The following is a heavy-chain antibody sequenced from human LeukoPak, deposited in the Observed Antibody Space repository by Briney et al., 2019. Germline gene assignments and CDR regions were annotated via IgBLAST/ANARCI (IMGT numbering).Heavy chain of an antibody. CDR3: ARVSFSIAVAGPEINYYYYYYMDV. D-gene: IGHD6-19*01. Sequence: SETLSLTRTVSGGSISSSSYYWGWIRQPPGKGLEWIGSIYYSGSTYYNPSLKSRVTISVDTSKNQFSLKLSSVTAADTAVYYCARVSFSIAVAGPEINYYYYYYMDVWGKGTTVTVSS. V-gene: IGHV4-39*07. J-gene: IGHJ6*03. CDR2: IYYSGST. CDR1: GGSISSSSYY.